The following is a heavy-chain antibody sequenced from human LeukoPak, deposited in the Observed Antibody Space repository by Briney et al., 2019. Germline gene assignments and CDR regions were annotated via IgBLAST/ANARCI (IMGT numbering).Heavy chain of an antibody. CDR1: GGSFSGYY. CDR2: INHSGST. D-gene: IGHD2-15*01. Sequence: SETLSLTCAVYGGSFSGYYWSWIRQPPGKGLEWIGEINHSGSTNYNPSLKSRVTISVDTSKNQFSLKLSSVTAADTAVYYCARGRYCSGGSCYRYHCYYMDVWGKGTTVTVSS. V-gene: IGHV4-34*01. J-gene: IGHJ6*03. CDR3: ARGRYCSGGSCYRYHCYYMDV.